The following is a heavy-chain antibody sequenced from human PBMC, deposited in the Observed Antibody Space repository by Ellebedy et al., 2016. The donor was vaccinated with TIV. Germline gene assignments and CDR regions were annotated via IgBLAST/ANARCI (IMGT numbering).Heavy chain of an antibody. D-gene: IGHD6-6*01. CDR3: AKDKLAARPGMFDY. CDR1: GFTFSSYS. V-gene: IGHV3-21*04. J-gene: IGHJ4*02. CDR2: ISSSSSYI. Sequence: GESLKISCAASGFTFSSYSMHWVRQSPGKGLEWVSSISSSSSYIYYADSVQGRLTISRDNAKNSLYLQMNSLRAEDTALYYCAKDKLAARPGMFDYWGQGTLVTVSS.